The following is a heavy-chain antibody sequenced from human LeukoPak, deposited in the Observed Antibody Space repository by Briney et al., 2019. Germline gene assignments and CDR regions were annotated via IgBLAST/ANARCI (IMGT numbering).Heavy chain of an antibody. CDR2: ISAYNGNT. V-gene: IGHV1-18*01. CDR3: ARSPKLGIPRSSIVAPDY. J-gene: IGHJ4*02. CDR1: GGTFSSYA. Sequence: ASVKVSCKASGGTFSSYAISWVRQAPGQGLEWMGWISAYNGNTNYAQKLQGRVTMTTDTSTSTAYMELRSLRSDDTAVYYCARSPKLGIPRSSIVAPDYWGQGTLVTVSS. D-gene: IGHD7-27*01.